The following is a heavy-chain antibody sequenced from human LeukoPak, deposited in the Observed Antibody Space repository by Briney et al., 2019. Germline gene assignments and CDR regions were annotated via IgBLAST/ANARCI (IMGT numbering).Heavy chain of an antibody. J-gene: IGHJ5*02. CDR3: ARQADYLDNSGHYYVGGLNP. CDR2: INAHSGGT. V-gene: IGHV1-2*06. CDR1: IYTFTAFN. Sequence: ASLKVSSTASIYTFTAFNFYWVRHAPGEGREWMGRINAHSGGTDLAQKFQGRITMTRDTSVSTTYMELTGLISDDTAIYYCARQADYLDNSGHYYVGGLNPWGRGTLVTVSS. D-gene: IGHD3-22*01.